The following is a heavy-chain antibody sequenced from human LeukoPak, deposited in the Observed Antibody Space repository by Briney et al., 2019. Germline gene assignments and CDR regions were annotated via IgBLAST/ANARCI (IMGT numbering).Heavy chain of an antibody. CDR2: IYHSGST. D-gene: IGHD3-10*01. CDR3: ARGGETYYYGSGSRLFDP. V-gene: IGHV4-59*08. CDR1: GGSISSYY. J-gene: IGHJ5*02. Sequence: SETLSLTCTVSGGSISSYYWSWIRQPPGKELEWIGYIYHSGSTYYNPSLKSRVTISVDTSKNQFSLKLSSVTAADTAVYYCARGGETYYYGSGSRLFDPWGQGTLVTVSS.